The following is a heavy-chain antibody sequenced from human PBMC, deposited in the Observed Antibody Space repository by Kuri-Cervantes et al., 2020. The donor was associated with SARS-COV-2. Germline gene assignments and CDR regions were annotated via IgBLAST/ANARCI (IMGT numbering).Heavy chain of an antibody. Sequence: SVKVSCKASGDTFSSYAISWVRQAPGQGLEWMGWIIPILGTANYAQKFQGRITITADESTSTAYMELCSLRSEDTAVYYCARDRYSGSYKNPLMDVWGQGTTVTVSS. V-gene: IGHV1-69*13. CDR3: ARDRYSGSYKNPLMDV. D-gene: IGHD1-26*01. J-gene: IGHJ6*02. CDR1: GDTFSSYA. CDR2: IIPILGTA.